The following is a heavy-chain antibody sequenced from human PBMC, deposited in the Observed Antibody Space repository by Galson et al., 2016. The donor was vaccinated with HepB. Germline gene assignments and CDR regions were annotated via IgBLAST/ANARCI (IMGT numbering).Heavy chain of an antibody. V-gene: IGHV3-23*01. J-gene: IGHJ3*02. CDR1: GFMFTSYG. Sequence: SLRLSCAASGFMFTSYGMHWVRQAPGRGLEWVSTISGSGESAHNADSVKGRFTISRDNSKNTLFLQMNSLRAEDTAVYYCAKAMVGKDVFDMWGQGTMVTVSS. D-gene: IGHD3-10*02. CDR3: AKAMVGKDVFDM. CDR2: ISGSGESA.